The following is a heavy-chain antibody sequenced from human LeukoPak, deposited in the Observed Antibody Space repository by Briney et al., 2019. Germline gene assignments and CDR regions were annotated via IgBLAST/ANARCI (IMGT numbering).Heavy chain of an antibody. V-gene: IGHV3-7*01. D-gene: IGHD3-10*01. CDR1: GFIISDYW. J-gene: IGHJ4*02. CDR2: INEDGSVQ. CDR3: ARRGSSMARSH. Sequence: PGGSLRLSCAASGFIISDYWMKWVRQVPGKGLEWVANINEDGSVQDYVDSVRGRFTISRDNAKNSVYLQMNSLRVEDTAVYYPARRGSSMARSHWGQGTLVTVSS.